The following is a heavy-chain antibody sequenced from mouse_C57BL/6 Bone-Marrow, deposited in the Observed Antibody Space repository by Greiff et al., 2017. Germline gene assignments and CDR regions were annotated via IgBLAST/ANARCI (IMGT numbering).Heavy chain of an antibody. V-gene: IGHV1-50*01. J-gene: IGHJ3*01. CDR3: ARHGITTGVTWFAY. CDR2: IDPSDSYT. D-gene: IGHD1-1*01. CDR1: GYTFTSYW. Sequence: QVQLQQPGAELVKPGASVKLSCKASGYTFTSYWMQWVKQRPGQGLEWIGEIDPSDSYTNYNQKFKGKATLTVDTSSSTAYMQLSSLTSEDSAVFYFARHGITTGVTWFAYWGQGTLVTVSA.